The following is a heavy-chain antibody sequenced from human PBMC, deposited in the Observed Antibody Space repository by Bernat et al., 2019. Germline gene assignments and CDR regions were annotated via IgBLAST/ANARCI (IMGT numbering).Heavy chain of an antibody. CDR1: GFTFSSYG. D-gene: IGHD4-17*01. CDR2: IWYDGSNK. J-gene: IGHJ4*02. V-gene: IGHV3-33*06. Sequence: QVQLVESGGGVVQPGRSLRLSCAASGFTFSSYGMHWVRQAPGKGLEWVAVIWYDGSNKFYADSVKGRFTISRDNSKNTLYLQMNSLRAEDTAVYYCAKDEKYGALDYWGQGTLVTVSS. CDR3: AKDEKYGALDY.